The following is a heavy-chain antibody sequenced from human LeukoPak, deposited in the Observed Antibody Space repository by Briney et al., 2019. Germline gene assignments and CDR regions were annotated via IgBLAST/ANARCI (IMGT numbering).Heavy chain of an antibody. CDR3: ARGRGRHFDY. Sequence: ASVKVSCKASGYTFTSYHINWVRQPTGQGLDWMGCMNPNSGNTGYAQKFQGRVTITRNTSISTAYMELSSLRCEDTAVYYCARGRGRHFDYWGQGTLVTVSS. CDR1: GYTFTSYH. V-gene: IGHV1-8*01. CDR2: MNPNSGNT. J-gene: IGHJ4*02. D-gene: IGHD1-26*01.